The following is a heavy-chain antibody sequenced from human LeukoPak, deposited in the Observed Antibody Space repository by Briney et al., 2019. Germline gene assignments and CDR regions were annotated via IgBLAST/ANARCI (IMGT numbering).Heavy chain of an antibody. CDR3: ATKQWLAPPPDS. Sequence: GGSLRLSCAASGSTFSKYWMLWVRQAPGKGLENVSRINTDGTVTTYADSVKGRFTVSRDNADNTMFLQMDSVRDEDTAVYYCATKQWLAPPPDSWGQGTPVTVSS. CDR1: GSTFSKYW. D-gene: IGHD6-19*01. J-gene: IGHJ4*02. V-gene: IGHV3-74*01. CDR2: INTDGTVT.